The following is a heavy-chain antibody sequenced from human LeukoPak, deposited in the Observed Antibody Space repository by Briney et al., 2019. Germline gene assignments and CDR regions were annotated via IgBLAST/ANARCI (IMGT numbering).Heavy chain of an antibody. D-gene: IGHD1-26*01. J-gene: IGHJ4*02. Sequence: WASVKVSCKASGYTFTSYAMNWVRQAPGQGLEWMRWINTNTGNPTYAQGFTGRFVFSLDTSVSTAYLQISSLKAEDTAVYYCASSTGREWELLPFDYWGQGTLVTVSS. CDR2: INTNTGNP. CDR3: ASSTGREWELLPFDY. CDR1: GYTFTSYA. V-gene: IGHV7-4-1*02.